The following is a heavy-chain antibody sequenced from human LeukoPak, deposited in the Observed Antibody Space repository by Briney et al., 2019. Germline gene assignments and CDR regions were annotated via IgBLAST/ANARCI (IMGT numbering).Heavy chain of an antibody. D-gene: IGHD6-19*01. V-gene: IGHV4-59*12. CDR3: ARGRGSYSGWPFQH. CDR1: GGSISSYY. CDR2: IYHSGST. J-gene: IGHJ1*01. Sequence: SETLSLTCTVSGGSISSYYWSWIRQPPGKGLEWIGYIYHSGSTYYNPSLKSRVTISVDRSKNQFSLKLSSVTAADTAVYYCARGRGSYSGWPFQHWGQGTLVTVSS.